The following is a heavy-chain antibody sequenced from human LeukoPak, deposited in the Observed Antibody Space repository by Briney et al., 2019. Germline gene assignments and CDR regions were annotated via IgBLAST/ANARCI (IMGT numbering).Heavy chain of an antibody. CDR2: IWYDGTNK. CDR3: AKDYPIPAR. J-gene: IGHJ4*02. D-gene: IGHD3-16*02. Sequence: HPGGSLRLSCAASGFTFSSYGMHWVRQAPGKGLEWVAVIWYDGTNKYYADSVKGRFTISRDNSKNTLYLQMNSLKAEDTAVYYCAKDYPIPARWGQGILVIVSS. V-gene: IGHV3-33*06. CDR1: GFTFSSYG.